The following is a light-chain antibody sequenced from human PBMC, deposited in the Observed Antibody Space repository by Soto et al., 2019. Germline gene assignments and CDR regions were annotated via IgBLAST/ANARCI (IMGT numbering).Light chain of an antibody. J-gene: IGKJ1*01. V-gene: IGKV1-5*03. CDR2: KAS. CDR3: QHYTIYSEA. Sequence: DIQMTQTPSALSASVGDRVTITCRSSQTISSWLAWYQQKPGKAPKLLIYKASTLKSGVPSRFSGSGSGTEFTLTISSLQPDDFTTYYCQHYTIYSEAFAQGTKVDIK. CDR1: QTISSW.